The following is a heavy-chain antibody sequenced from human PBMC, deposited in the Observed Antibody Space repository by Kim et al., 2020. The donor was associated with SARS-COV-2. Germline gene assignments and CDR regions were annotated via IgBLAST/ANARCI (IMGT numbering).Heavy chain of an antibody. J-gene: IGHJ4*02. CDR3: ARVRGGRDGYVDY. V-gene: IGHV1-69*04. Sequence: SVKVSCKASGGTFSSYAISWVRQAPGQGLEWMGRIIPIFGIANYAQKFQGRVTITADKSTSTAYMELSSLRSEDTAVYYCARVRGGRDGYVDYWGQGTLVTVSS. CDR1: GGTFSSYA. CDR2: IIPIFGIA. D-gene: IGHD2-15*01.